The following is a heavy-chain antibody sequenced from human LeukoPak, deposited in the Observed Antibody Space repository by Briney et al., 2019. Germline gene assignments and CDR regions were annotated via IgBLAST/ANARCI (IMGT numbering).Heavy chain of an antibody. CDR3: AKDRESLLWFGELLY. D-gene: IGHD3-10*01. J-gene: IGHJ4*02. CDR2: ISGSGGST. CDR1: GFTFSSYG. V-gene: IGHV3-23*01. Sequence: WGTLRRSCAASGFTFSSYGMSGVRQAPGYGLEGFSAISGSGGSTYYADSVKGRFTISRDNSKNTLYLQMNSLRAEDTAVYYCAKDRESLLWFGELLYWGQGTLVTVSS.